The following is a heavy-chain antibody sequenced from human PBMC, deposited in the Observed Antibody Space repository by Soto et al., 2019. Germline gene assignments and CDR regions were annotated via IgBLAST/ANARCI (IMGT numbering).Heavy chain of an antibody. J-gene: IGHJ5*02. CDR2: ISSNSAYI. D-gene: IGHD6-13*01. Sequence: LTCAVYGGSFSGYYWSWVRQAPGKGLEWVSTISSNSAYIYYTDALRGRFTISRDNAKNSLHLQMNSLRAEDTAVYYCTRDASRDSSARGWFDPWGPGTLVTVSS. CDR3: TRDASRDSSARGWFDP. V-gene: IGHV3-21*01. CDR1: GGSFSGYY.